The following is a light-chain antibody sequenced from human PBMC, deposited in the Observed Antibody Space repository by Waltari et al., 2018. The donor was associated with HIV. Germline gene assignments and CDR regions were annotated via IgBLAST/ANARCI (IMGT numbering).Light chain of an antibody. CDR3: QQRSSWPLT. J-gene: IGKJ4*01. CDR2: DAS. V-gene: IGKV3-11*01. CDR1: QSVRSL. Sequence: EIVLTQSPATLSLSPGERATLSCGASQSVRSLIAWYQQKPGQAPRLLIYDASNRATGIPPSFSGSGSGTDFTLTISSLEPEDFAVYYCQQRSSWPLTFGGGTKVEIK.